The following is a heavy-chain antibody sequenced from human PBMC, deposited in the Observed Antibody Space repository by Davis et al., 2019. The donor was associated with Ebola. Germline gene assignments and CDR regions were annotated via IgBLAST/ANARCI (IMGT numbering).Heavy chain of an antibody. Sequence: GESLKISCAVSGFTFSTYAMSWVRQAPGKGLEWVSGISGGGGVTYYADSVKGRFTISRDNAKNSLYLQMNSLRAEDTAVYYCATGLPAARVYYYGMDVWDQGTTVTVSS. CDR2: ISGGGGVT. D-gene: IGHD2-2*01. J-gene: IGHJ6*02. CDR3: ATGLPAARVYYYGMDV. CDR1: GFTFSTYA. V-gene: IGHV3-23*01.